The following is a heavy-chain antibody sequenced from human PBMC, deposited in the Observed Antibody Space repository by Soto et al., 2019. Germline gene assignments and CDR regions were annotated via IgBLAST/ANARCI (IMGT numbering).Heavy chain of an antibody. CDR3: AHLAGGADTADF. D-gene: IGHD5-18*01. CDR1: GFTFSSYA. V-gene: IGHV3-23*01. J-gene: IGHJ4*02. CDR2: MSGSSSTT. Sequence: PGGSLRLSCAASGFTFSSYAMTWVRQAPGGGLEWVSSMSGSSSTTYYADSVRGRFTISRDRSKNTLYLQMNSLRTEDTAEYSCAHLAGGADTADFWGRGTLVTVSS.